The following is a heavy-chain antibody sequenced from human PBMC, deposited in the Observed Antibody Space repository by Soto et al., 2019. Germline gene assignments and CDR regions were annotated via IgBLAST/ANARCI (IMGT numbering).Heavy chain of an antibody. CDR3: ARLGDCSGGSCFSRYYYHGMDV. CDR2: IDPSDSYT. V-gene: IGHV5-10-1*01. J-gene: IGHJ6*02. D-gene: IGHD2-15*01. Sequence: GESLKISCQGSGYSFTSYWISWVRQMPGKGLEWMGRIDPSDSYTNYSPSFQGHVTISADKSISTAYLQWSSLKASDSAIYYCARLGDCSGGSCFSRYYYHGMDVWGQGTTVTVSS. CDR1: GYSFTSYW.